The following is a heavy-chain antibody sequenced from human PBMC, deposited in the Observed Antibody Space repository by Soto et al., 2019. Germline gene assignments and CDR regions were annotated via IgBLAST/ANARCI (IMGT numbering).Heavy chain of an antibody. CDR3: ARASYYSSGYYFYAMDV. Sequence: PGGSLRLSCVASGFILSGYDMHWVRQATGEGLEWVSAVGTAGDPYYSGNVTGQFPISRGDDANTVYLQMNSIRAGDTDVYYCARASYYSSGYYFYAMDVWGPGTTVTVSS. CDR1: GFILSGYD. CDR2: VGTAGDP. J-gene: IGHJ6*02. D-gene: IGHD6-19*01. V-gene: IGHV3-13*05.